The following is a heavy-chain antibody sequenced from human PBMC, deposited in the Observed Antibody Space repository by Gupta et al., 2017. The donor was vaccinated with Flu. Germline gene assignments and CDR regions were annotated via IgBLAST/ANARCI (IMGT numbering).Heavy chain of an antibody. CDR1: H. V-gene: IGHV1-2*06. D-gene: IGHD3-10*01. CDR2: LNPNGGST. J-gene: IGHJ6*03. Sequence: HMHWGRQAPGQGLEWMGRLNPNGGSTRYARKFQGRVTVTWDTSISTVYMELNSLKSDDTAIYYCARSLGFPYGSGGRDFFYYMDVWGKGTTVTVSS. CDR3: ARSLGFPYGSGGRDFFYYMDV.